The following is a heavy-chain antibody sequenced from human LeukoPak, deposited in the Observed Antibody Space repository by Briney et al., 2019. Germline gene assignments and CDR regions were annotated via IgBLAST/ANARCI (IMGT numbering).Heavy chain of an antibody. CDR2: IYSGGST. J-gene: IGHJ4*02. V-gene: IGHV3-66*01. CDR3: ARERSTMVRGVIIHYFDY. CDR1: GFTFSSNY. D-gene: IGHD3-10*01. Sequence: PGGSLRLSCAASGFTFSSNYMSWVRQAPGKGLEWVSVIYSGGSTYYADSVKGRFTISRDNSKNTLYLQMNSLRAEDTAVYYCARERSTMVRGVIIHYFDYWGQGTLVTVSS.